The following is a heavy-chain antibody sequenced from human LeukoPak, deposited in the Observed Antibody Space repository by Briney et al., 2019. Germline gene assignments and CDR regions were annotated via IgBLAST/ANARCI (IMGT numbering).Heavy chain of an antibody. J-gene: IGHJ4*02. V-gene: IGHV3-7*01. CDR2: IKQDGSEK. Sequence: GGSLRLSCAASGITFNSYTMNWVRQAPGKGLEWVANIKQDGSEKYYVDSVKGRFTISRDNAKNSLSLQMNSLRAEDTAVYYCVREAAATLFDYWGQGTLVTVSS. CDR1: GITFNSYT. D-gene: IGHD1-26*01. CDR3: VREAAATLFDY.